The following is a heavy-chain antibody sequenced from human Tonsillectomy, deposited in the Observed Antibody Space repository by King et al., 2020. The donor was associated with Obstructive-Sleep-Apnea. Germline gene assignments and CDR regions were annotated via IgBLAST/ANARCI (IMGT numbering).Heavy chain of an antibody. Sequence: QLVQSGGEVKKPGASVKVSCKAFGYSFTSHGINWVRQAPGKGLEWMGCISGYNCNRKDAQKFHGRVIMTTDTSTSTAYMELKSLRSDDTAVYYCARDQGGDDFPSYFDYWGQGTLVTVSS. J-gene: IGHJ4*02. V-gene: IGHV1-18*04. CDR1: GYSFTSHG. CDR2: ISGYNCNR. CDR3: ARDQGGDDFPSYFDY. D-gene: IGHD2-21*02.